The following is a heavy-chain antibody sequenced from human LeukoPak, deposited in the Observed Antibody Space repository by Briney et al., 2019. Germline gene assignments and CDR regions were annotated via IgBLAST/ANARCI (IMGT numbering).Heavy chain of an antibody. CDR2: VDPEDGET. D-gene: IGHD3-10*01. Sequence: ASVRVSCKVSGYTFTDYYMHWVQQAPGKGLEWMGLVDPEDGETIYAEKFQGRVTITADTSTDTAYMELSSLRSGDTAVYYCATITMVRGVSYYFDYWGQGTLVTVSS. V-gene: IGHV1-69-2*01. J-gene: IGHJ4*02. CDR1: GYTFTDYY. CDR3: ATITMVRGVSYYFDY.